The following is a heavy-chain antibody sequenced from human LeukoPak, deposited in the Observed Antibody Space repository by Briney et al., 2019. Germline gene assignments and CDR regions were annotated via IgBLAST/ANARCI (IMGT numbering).Heavy chain of an antibody. Sequence: GGSLRLSCAASGFTFSSYSMDWVRQAPGKGLEWVSVIYSGGSTYYADSVKGRFTISRDNSKNTLYLQMNSLRAEDTAVYYCAREARGAPYDILTGYLDYWGQGTLVTVSS. J-gene: IGHJ4*02. CDR2: IYSGGST. CDR3: AREARGAPYDILTGYLDY. D-gene: IGHD3-9*01. CDR1: GFTFSSYS. V-gene: IGHV3-66*01.